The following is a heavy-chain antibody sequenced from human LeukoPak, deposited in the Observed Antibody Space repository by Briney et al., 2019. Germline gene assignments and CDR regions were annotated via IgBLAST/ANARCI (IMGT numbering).Heavy chain of an antibody. D-gene: IGHD6-19*01. CDR3: ARGAVAGPSDY. V-gene: IGHV7-4-1*02. CDR2: INTNTGNP. Sequence: ASVKVSCKASGYTFASYAMNWVRQAPGQGLEWTGWINTNTGNPTYAQGFTGRFVFSLDTSVSTAYLQISSLKAEDTAVYYCARGAVAGPSDYWGQGTLVTVSS. J-gene: IGHJ4*02. CDR1: GYTFASYA.